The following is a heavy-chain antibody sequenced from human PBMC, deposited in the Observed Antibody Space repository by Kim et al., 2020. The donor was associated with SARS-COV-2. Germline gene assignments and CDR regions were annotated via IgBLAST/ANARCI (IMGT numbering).Heavy chain of an antibody. D-gene: IGHD6-13*01. J-gene: IGHJ5*02. CDR2: ISGSGGSP. CDR3: AKGSSNWYPRDWFDP. Sequence: GGSLRLSCVASGFTFNNYALTWVRQAPGKGLEWVSVISGSGGSPKYADSVKGRFTISRDNSKNTLYLQMNRLRVEDTAVYYCAKGSSNWYPRDWFDPWGQGTLVIVSS. V-gene: IGHV3-23*01. CDR1: GFTFNNYA.